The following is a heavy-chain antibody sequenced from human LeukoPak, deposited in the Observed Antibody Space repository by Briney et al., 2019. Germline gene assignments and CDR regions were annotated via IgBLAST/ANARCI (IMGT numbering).Heavy chain of an antibody. CDR2: ISSGSSTI. J-gene: IGHJ5*02. Sequence: PGGSMRLSCAASGFTFSSDTMHWVRQAPGKGLEWVSDISSGSSTINYADAVKGRFTISRDNAQNSLYLQMNSLRAEDTAVYFCARESYVRAPFDPWGQGTLVTVSS. D-gene: IGHD3-16*01. CDR1: GFTFSSDT. V-gene: IGHV3-48*04. CDR3: ARESYVRAPFDP.